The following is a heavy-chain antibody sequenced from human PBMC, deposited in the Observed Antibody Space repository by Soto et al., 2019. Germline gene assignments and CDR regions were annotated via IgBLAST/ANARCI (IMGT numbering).Heavy chain of an antibody. J-gene: IGHJ5*02. CDR1: GCSFKSGGYY. CDR2: IHFSGET. Sequence: SETLSLTCTVSGCSFKSGGYYWSWIRQHPGRGLEWMGHIHFSGETNYNPSLMSRLTMSLDTSTNQFSLNLAAVTAADTAIYYCARDQGGDLDYVGYFDPWGQGIQVTVSS. D-gene: IGHD2-21*01. CDR3: ARDQGGDLDYVGYFDP. V-gene: IGHV4-31*02.